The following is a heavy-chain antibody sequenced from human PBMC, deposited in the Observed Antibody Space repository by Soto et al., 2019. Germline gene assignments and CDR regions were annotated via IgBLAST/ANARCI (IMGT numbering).Heavy chain of an antibody. CDR2: ITWNGGTI. J-gene: IGHJ5*02. CDR3: AKGGSAALIAPSGRDNWFDP. Sequence: GGSLRLSCAASGFAFDDYVMHWVRQPPGRGLEWVSGITWNGGTIRYVDSVKGRFTISRDNAENSLYLKMNSLRPEDTAVYYCAKGGSAALIAPSGRDNWFDPWGQGTQVTV. D-gene: IGHD6-13*01. CDR1: GFAFDDYV. V-gene: IGHV3-9*01.